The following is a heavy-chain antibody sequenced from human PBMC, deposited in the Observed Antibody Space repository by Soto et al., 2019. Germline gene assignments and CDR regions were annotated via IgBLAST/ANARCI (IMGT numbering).Heavy chain of an antibody. CDR1: GGSISSYY. Sequence: SETLSLTCTVSGGSISSYYWTWIRQPPGKGLEWIGYIYYSGSTYYNPSLKSRVTISVDKSKNQFSLKLSSVTAADTAVYYCARGIAAAVAPWFDPWGQGTLVTVSS. CDR2: IYYSGST. D-gene: IGHD6-13*01. J-gene: IGHJ5*02. V-gene: IGHV4-59*12. CDR3: ARGIAAAVAPWFDP.